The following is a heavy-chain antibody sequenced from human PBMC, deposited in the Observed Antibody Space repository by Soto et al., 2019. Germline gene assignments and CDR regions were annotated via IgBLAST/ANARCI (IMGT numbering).Heavy chain of an antibody. CDR1: GGSISNYY. J-gene: IGHJ5*02. CDR2: IFYSGST. V-gene: IGHV4-59*03. D-gene: IGHD5-18*01. Sequence: SATLSLTCTVSGGSISNYYCSWIRQPPGRGLEWIGHIFYSGSTNYNPALKSRVTISVDTSKSQFSLKLSSVTAADTAVYYCAKDSGYNYGYFRWFDPWGQGTLVTVS. CDR3: AKDSGYNYGYFRWFDP.